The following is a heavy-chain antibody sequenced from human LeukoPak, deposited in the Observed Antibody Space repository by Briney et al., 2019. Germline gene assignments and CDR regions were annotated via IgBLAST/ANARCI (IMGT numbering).Heavy chain of an antibody. CDR1: GYSFTTYW. V-gene: IGHV5-51*01. J-gene: IGHJ6*03. CDR3: ARLGDSSSYYYYYMDV. Sequence: GESLKISCKASGYSFTTYWIGWVRQVPGKGLEWVGIIYPADSTAKYSPSFQGQVTISVDKSISTAYLQWSRLEASDTAVFYCARLGDSSSYYYYYMDVWGKGTTVTVSS. CDR2: IYPADSTA. D-gene: IGHD3-22*01.